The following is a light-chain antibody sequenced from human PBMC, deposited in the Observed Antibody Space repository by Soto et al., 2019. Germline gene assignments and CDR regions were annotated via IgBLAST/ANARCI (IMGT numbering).Light chain of an antibody. Sequence: QSVLTQPPSVSGAPGQKVTISCTGSSSNIGAGYDVHWYQQLPGTAPKLLLYGNNNRPSGVPDRFSGSKSGTSASLAITGLQTEDEADYYCQSYDTSLDALYLFGTGTKLTVL. CDR3: QSYDTSLDALYL. J-gene: IGLJ1*01. CDR2: GNN. CDR1: SSNIGAGYD. V-gene: IGLV1-40*01.